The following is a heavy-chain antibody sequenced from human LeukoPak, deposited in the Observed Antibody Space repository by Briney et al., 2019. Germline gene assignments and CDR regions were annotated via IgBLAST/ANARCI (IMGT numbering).Heavy chain of an antibody. V-gene: IGHV4-59*01. J-gene: IGHJ4*02. CDR3: ARDCSSTSCYGTFDY. CDR2: IYYSGST. CDR1: GGSISSYY. Sequence: SETLSLTCTVSGGSISSYYWSWIRQPPGKGLEWIGYIYYSGSTNYNPSLKSRVIISVDTSKNQFSLKLSSVTAADTAVYYCARDCSSTSCYGTFDYWGQGTLVTVSS. D-gene: IGHD2-2*01.